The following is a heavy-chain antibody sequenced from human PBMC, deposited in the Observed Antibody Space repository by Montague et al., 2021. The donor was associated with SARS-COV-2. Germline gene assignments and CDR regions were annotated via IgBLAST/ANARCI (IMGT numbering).Heavy chain of an antibody. J-gene: IGHJ6*01. Sequence: SETLSLTCAVYGGSLSGYHWNLIRQPPGKGLKWIGEINLGGITNYNPFLKSRLTISDETSRNQFSLKLTSVDAADTAVYYCARLRDGVVPSPILGVGPYYSYSFIRVWGKGTTVTVSS. CDR3: ARLRDGVVPSPILGVGPYYSYSFIRV. CDR1: GGSLSGYH. V-gene: IGHV4-34*01. CDR2: INLGGIT. D-gene: IGHD3-10*01.